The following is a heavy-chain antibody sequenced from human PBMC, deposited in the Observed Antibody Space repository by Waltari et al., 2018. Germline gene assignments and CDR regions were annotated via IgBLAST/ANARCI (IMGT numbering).Heavy chain of an antibody. V-gene: IGHV3-7*04. CDR2: IKQDGGEK. J-gene: IGHJ4*02. CDR1: GLTFSNSW. D-gene: IGHD2-21*02. Sequence: VQLVESGGGLVQPGGSLGLSCSGSGLTFSNSWMSWVRQAPGKGLEWVASIKQDGGEKYYVDSMKGRFTISRDNDNNSLFLQMDSLRVEDTAVYYCARGVTTVECWGQGALVTVSS. CDR3: ARGVTTVEC.